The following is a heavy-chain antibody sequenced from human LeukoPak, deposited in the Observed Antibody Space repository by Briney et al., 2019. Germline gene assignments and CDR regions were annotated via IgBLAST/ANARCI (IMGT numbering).Heavy chain of an antibody. CDR2: TYYRPKWYN. CDR1: GDSVCSNSAA. CDR3: ARQRGIAAAGTQEAGNFDY. V-gene: IGHV6-1*01. Sequence: SQTLSLTCAISGDSVCSNSAAWHWIRQSPSRGLEWLGRTYYRPKWYNDCAVSVKSRITINPDTSKNQFSLQLNSVTPEDTAVYYCARQRGIAAAGTQEAGNFDYWGQGTLVTVSS. J-gene: IGHJ4*02. D-gene: IGHD6-13*01.